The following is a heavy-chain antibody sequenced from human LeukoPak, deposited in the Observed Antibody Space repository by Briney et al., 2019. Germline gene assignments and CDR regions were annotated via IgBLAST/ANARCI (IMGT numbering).Heavy chain of an antibody. CDR1: GFTFSSYS. V-gene: IGHV3-48*01. Sequence: PGGSLRLSCAASGFTFSSYSMNWVRQAPGKGLEWVSYISSSSSTIYYADSVKGRFTISRDDAKNSLYLQMNSLRAEDTAVYYCARVFGLELEDYGEGFDIWGQGTMVTVSS. D-gene: IGHD4-17*01. CDR3: ARVFGLELEDYGEGFDI. CDR2: ISSSSSTI. J-gene: IGHJ3*02.